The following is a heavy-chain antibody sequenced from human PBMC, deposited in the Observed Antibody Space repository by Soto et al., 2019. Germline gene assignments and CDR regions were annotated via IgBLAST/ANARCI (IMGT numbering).Heavy chain of an antibody. CDR1: GFTVSSNY. V-gene: IGHV3-53*01. CDR2: IYSGGST. D-gene: IGHD3-3*01. CDR3: ARGSTIFGVIPLAV. J-gene: IGHJ6*02. Sequence: GGSLRLSCAASGFTVSSNYMSWVRQAPGKGLEWVSVIYSGGSTYYADSVKGRFTISRDNSKNTLYLQMNSLRAEDTAVYYCARGSTIFGVIPLAVSAQGTTVTVSS.